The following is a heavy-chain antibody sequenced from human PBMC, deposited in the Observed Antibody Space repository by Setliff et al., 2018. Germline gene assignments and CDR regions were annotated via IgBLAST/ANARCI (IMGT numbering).Heavy chain of an antibody. CDR2: IYHSGST. CDR3: AKGRGEMDS. CDR1: GYSISSGYI. V-gene: IGHV4-38-2*02. J-gene: IGHJ4*02. Sequence: PSETLSLTCTVSGYSISSGYIWGWIRQPPGKGLEWVGSIYHSGSTYYNPSLKSRVTISVDTSKNQFSLKLTSVTAADTAVYYCAKGRGEMDSWGQGILVTVSS. D-gene: IGHD3-10*01.